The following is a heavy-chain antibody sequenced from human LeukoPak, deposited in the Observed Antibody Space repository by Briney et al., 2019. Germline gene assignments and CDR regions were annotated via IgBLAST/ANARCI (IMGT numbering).Heavy chain of an antibody. Sequence: SETLSLTCTVSSVSLSSGSYYGRWPRQPPGRGLELMAYIYYSGTTNNNPSLKSRMPIAVDPAKTQFSLKLGSVTAEDTAVYSGRGGGLGVVPAAFDYWGQGTLVTVSS. D-gene: IGHD2-2*01. J-gene: IGHJ4*02. CDR3: RGGGLGVVPAAFDY. CDR2: IYYSGTT. V-gene: IGHV4-61*01. CDR1: SVSLSSGSYY.